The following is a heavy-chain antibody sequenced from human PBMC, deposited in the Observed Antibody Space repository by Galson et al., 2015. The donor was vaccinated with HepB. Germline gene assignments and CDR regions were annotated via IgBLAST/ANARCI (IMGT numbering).Heavy chain of an antibody. Sequence: SVKVSCKASGGTFSSYAISWVRQAPGQGLEWMGGIIPIFGTANYAQKFQGRVTITADESTSTAYMELSSLRSEDTAVYYCARDLPPGRITITSLLYYYGMDVWGQGTLVTVSS. CDR2: IIPIFGTA. J-gene: IGHJ6*02. CDR3: ARDLPPGRITITSLLYYYGMDV. CDR1: GGTFSSYA. V-gene: IGHV1-69*13. D-gene: IGHD3-10*01.